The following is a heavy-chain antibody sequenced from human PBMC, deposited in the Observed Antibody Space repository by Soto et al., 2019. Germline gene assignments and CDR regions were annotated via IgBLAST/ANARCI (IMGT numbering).Heavy chain of an antibody. CDR3: ARSEGADGVVWFDT. Sequence: EVQLLQSGGDLVQPGGSLRVSCVASGFSFSNFAMSWVRQAPGKGLEWVSGIRGSGAESHYADSVWGRFTISRDNSKNTVYLEMHSLNVGDTAVYYCARSEGADGVVWFDTWGQGTLVTVSS. D-gene: IGHD1-26*01. CDR2: IRGSGAES. CDR1: GFSFSNFA. J-gene: IGHJ5*02. V-gene: IGHV3-23*01.